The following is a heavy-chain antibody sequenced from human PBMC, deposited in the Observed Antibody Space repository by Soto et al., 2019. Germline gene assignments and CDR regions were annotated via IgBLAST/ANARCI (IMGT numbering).Heavy chain of an antibody. CDR2: ISYDGSNK. J-gene: IGHJ2*01. Sequence: GGSLRLSCAASGFTFCSYAMHWVRQAPGKGLEWVAVISYDGSNKYYADSVKCRFTISRDNSKNTLYLQMNSLRAEDTAVYYCARDPLWGTAMVLWYFDLWGRGTLVTVSS. CDR3: ARDPLWGTAMVLWYFDL. V-gene: IGHV3-30-3*01. CDR1: GFTFCSYA. D-gene: IGHD5-18*01.